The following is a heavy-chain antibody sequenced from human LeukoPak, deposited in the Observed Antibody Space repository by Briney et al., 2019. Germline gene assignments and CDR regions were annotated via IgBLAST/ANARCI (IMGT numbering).Heavy chain of an antibody. CDR2: INPNSGGT. J-gene: IGHJ4*02. D-gene: IGHD6-13*01. CDR3: ARGIAAAGTASFDY. V-gene: IGHV1-2*02. CDR1: GYTFTGYY. Sequence: ASVKVSCKASGYTFTGYYMHWVRQAPGQGLEWMGWINPNSGGTNYAQKFQGRVAMTRDTSISTAYMELSRLRSDDTAVYYCARGIAAAGTASFDYWGQGTLVTVSS.